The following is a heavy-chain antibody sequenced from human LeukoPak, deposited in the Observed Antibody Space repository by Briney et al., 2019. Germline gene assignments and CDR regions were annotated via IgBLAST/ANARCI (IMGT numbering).Heavy chain of an antibody. D-gene: IGHD4-11*01. CDR1: GFTFSSYV. CDR3: ASTYSNYVGYAFDI. CDR2: ISYDGSNK. V-gene: IGHV3-30-3*01. J-gene: IGHJ3*02. Sequence: GGSLRLSCAASGFTFSSYVMHWVRQAPGKGLEWVAVISYDGSNKYYADSVKGRFTISRDNSKNTLYLQMNSLRAEDTAVYYCASTYSNYVGYAFDIWGQGTMVTVSS.